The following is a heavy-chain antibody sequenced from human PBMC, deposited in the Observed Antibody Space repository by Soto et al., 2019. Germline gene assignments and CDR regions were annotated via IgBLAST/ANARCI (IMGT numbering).Heavy chain of an antibody. CDR2: IDPSRSYT. D-gene: IGHD3-10*01. CDR3: ARSLTAVVRKLITGEQLRGDYGMDV. V-gene: IGHV5-10-1*01. J-gene: IGHJ6*02. Sequence: VLLKNACRGGGESITRSWPNRVRQMPGKGLEWMGRIDPSRSYTIYNPCFQGHVTISVDKSISTAYLQWSSLKASDTAMYYCARSLTAVVRKLITGEQLRGDYGMDVWGQGTTVTVSS. CDR1: GESITRSW.